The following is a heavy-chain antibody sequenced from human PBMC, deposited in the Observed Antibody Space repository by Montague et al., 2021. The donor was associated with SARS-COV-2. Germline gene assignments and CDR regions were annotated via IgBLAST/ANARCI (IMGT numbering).Heavy chain of an antibody. Sequence: SETLSLTCTVSGSSISSETHYWGWIRQPPGKGLEWIGSIFYSGSTYYNSSLKSRVSISVDTSKNQFSLRLRSVTAADTAVYYCASQPIPVTGPGEFDYWGPGTLVTVSS. V-gene: IGHV4-39*01. D-gene: IGHD6-19*01. CDR1: GSSISSETHY. CDR3: ASQPIPVTGPGEFDY. J-gene: IGHJ4*02. CDR2: IFYSGST.